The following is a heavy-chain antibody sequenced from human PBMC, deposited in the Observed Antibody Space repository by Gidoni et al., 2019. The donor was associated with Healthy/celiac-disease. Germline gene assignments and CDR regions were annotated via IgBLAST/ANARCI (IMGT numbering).Heavy chain of an antibody. CDR3: ARPLGELLIVYAFDI. CDR2: INPIFCKA. J-gene: IGHJ3*02. Sequence: QVQLVQSGAEVKQPGSSVKVSCKPSGGTFSSSAISWVRHAPGQGLQWMGGINPIFCKANYAQKFHGRVTITADESTSTAYMELSSLRSEDTAVYYCARPLGELLIVYAFDIWGQGTMVTVSS. CDR1: GGTFSSSA. V-gene: IGHV1-69*01. D-gene: IGHD3-10*01.